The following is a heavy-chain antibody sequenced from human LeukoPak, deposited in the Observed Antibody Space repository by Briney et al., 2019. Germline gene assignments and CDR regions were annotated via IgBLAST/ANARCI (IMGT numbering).Heavy chain of an antibody. CDR2: INPNSGGT. V-gene: IGHV1-2*02. CDR3: ARRRGAEYFQH. Sequence: GASVKVSCKASGYTVTGYYMHWVRQAPGQGLEWMGWINPNSGGTNYAQKFQGRVTMTRDTSISTAYMELSRLRFDDTAVYYCARRRGAEYFQHWGQGTLVTVSS. CDR1: GYTVTGYY. J-gene: IGHJ1*01. D-gene: IGHD6-25*01.